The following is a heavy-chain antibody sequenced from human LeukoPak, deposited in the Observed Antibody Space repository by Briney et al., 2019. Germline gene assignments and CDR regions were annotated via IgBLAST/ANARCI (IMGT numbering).Heavy chain of an antibody. CDR1: GFTVSSNY. V-gene: IGHV3-66*01. CDR2: IYSGGST. D-gene: IGHD4-17*01. Sequence: GGSLRLSCAASGFTVSSNYMSWVRQAPGKGLEWVSVIYSGGSTYYADSVKGRFTISRDNSKNTLYLQMNSLRAEDTAVYYCARGVTVTTGVDYFDYWGQGTLVTVSS. CDR3: ARGVTVTTGVDYFDY. J-gene: IGHJ4*02.